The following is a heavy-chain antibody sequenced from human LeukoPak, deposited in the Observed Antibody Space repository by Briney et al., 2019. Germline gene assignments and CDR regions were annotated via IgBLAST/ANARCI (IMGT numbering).Heavy chain of an antibody. V-gene: IGHV3-30*04. J-gene: IGHJ4*02. Sequence: QPGGSLGLSCAASGFTFSSYAMHWVRQAPGKGLEWVAVISYDGSKKYYADSVKGRFTISRDNSKNMLYLQMNSLRAEDTAVYYCARDYYGSGSPPDYWGQGTLVTVSS. D-gene: IGHD3-10*01. CDR3: ARDYYGSGSPPDY. CDR1: GFTFSSYA. CDR2: ISYDGSKK.